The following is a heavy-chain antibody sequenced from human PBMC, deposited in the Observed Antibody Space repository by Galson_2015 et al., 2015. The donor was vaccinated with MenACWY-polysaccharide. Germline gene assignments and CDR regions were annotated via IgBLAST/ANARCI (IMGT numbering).Heavy chain of an antibody. J-gene: IGHJ4*02. CDR3: VRAGRTDRGVVGYGWGLDY. CDR2: VDYSGNS. CDR1: GGSIRRTSHY. D-gene: IGHD5-18*01. Sequence: ETLSLTCTVSGGSIRRTSHYWGWIRQPPGTGLEWTGTVDYSGNSYYNASLKSRITISIDTSRTQSSLKLTSVTAADTAVYYCVRAGRTDRGVVGYGWGLDYWGQGILVTVSS. V-gene: IGHV4-39*07.